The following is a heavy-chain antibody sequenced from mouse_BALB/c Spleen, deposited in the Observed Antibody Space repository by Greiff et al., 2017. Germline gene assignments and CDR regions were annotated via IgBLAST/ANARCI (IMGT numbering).Heavy chain of an antibody. V-gene: IGHV1S29*02. CDR2: IYPYNGGT. CDR1: GYTFTDYN. D-gene: IGHD1-1*01. CDR3: ARLNYYGSSFWFAY. Sequence: EVKLLESGPELVKPGASVKISCKASGYTFTDYNMHWVKQSHGKSLEWIGYIYPYNGGTGYNQKFKSKATLTVDNSSSTAYMELRSLTSEDSAVYYCARLNYYGSSFWFAYWGQGTLVTVSA. J-gene: IGHJ3*01.